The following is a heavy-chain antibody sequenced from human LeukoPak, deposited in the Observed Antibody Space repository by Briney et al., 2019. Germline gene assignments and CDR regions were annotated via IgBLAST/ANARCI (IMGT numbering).Heavy chain of an antibody. D-gene: IGHD3-22*01. J-gene: IGHJ4*02. CDR3: TTDPYDSSGYYWDLGY. CDR1: GITFSNAW. Sequence: PGGSLRLTRAASGITFSNAWMSWVRQAPGKGLEWVGRIKSKSDGGTTDYAAPVKGRFTLSRDDSRDTLYLQMNSLKAEDTAVYYCTTDPYDSSGYYWDLGYWGQGTLVTVSS. V-gene: IGHV3-15*01. CDR2: IKSKSDGGTT.